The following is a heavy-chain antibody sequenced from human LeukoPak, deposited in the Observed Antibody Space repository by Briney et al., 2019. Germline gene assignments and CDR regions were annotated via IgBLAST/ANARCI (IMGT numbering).Heavy chain of an antibody. V-gene: IGHV3-7*01. CDR1: GLTFNNYA. CDR2: IKQDGSEK. Sequence: PGGSLRLSCAVSGLTFNNYAMSWVRQAPGKGLEWVANIKQDGSEKYYVDSVKGRFTISRDNAKNSLYLQMNSLRAEDTAVYYCARDYRLDDFWSGYYSHLRPDWFDPWGQGTLVTVSS. D-gene: IGHD3-3*01. J-gene: IGHJ5*02. CDR3: ARDYRLDDFWSGYYSHLRPDWFDP.